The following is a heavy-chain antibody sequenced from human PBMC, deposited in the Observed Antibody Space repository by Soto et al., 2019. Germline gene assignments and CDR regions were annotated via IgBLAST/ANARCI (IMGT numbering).Heavy chain of an antibody. CDR3: ARQFSPY. CDR2: IYYSGST. V-gene: IGHV4-59*08. CDR1: GGSISSYY. J-gene: IGHJ4*02. Sequence: QVQLQESGPGLVKPSETLSLTCTVSGGSISSYYWSWIRQPPGKGLEWLGYIYYSGSTNYNPSLKSRVTISVDTSKNQFSLKLSSVTAADTAVYYCARQFSPYWGQGTLVTVSS.